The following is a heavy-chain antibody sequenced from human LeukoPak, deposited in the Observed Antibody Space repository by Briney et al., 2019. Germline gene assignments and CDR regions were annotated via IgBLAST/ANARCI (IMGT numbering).Heavy chain of an antibody. CDR1: GGSISSGGYH. J-gene: IGHJ4*02. V-gene: IGHV4-31*03. CDR2: IYYSGST. CDR3: ASQYYYGSGHYFDY. D-gene: IGHD3-10*01. Sequence: SETLSLTCTVSGGSISSGGYHWSWIRQHPGKGLEWIGYIYYSGSTYYSPSLKSRVTISVDTSKNQFSLKLSSVTAADTAVYYCASQYYYGSGHYFDYWGQGTLVTVSS.